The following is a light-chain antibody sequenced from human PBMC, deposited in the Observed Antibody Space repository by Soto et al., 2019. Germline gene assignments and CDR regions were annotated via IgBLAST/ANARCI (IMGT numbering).Light chain of an antibody. CDR1: SSNIGNNY. V-gene: IGLV1-51*02. J-gene: IGLJ7*01. CDR3: GTWDSSLSAV. CDR2: ENN. Sequence: QSVLTQPPSVSAAPGQKVTISCSGSSSNIGNNYVSWYQQLPGTAPKLLIYENNKRPSGIPDRFSDSKSGTSATLGITGLQTVDEADYYCGTWDSSLSAVFGGGTQLTVL.